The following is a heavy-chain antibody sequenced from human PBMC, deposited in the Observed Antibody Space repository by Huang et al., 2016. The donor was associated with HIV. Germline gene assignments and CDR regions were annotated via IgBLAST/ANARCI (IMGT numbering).Heavy chain of an antibody. J-gene: IGHJ6*02. Sequence: VESGGRLVQPGGSIRLSCVGSTFTFGAYWMSWVRQSPGKGLEWVANIKQDESEKYYVESVMGRFNISRDNAKKVLFLEMNNVRVEDTATYYCATKTAAMDIWGQGTTVTVS. CDR1: TFTFGAYW. D-gene: IGHD1-7*01. CDR2: IKQDESEK. CDR3: ATKTAAMDI. V-gene: IGHV3-7*01.